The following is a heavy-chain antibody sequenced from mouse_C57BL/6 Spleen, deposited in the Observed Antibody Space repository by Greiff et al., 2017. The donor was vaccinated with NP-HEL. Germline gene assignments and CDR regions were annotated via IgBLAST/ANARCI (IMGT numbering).Heavy chain of an antibody. CDR2: ISSGSSTI. CDR1: GFTFSDYG. D-gene: IGHD6-1*01. CDR3: ARQGECVFDH. J-gene: IGHJ2*01. V-gene: IGHV5-17*01. Sequence: EVKLVESGGGLVKPGGSLKLSCAASGFTFSDYGMHWVRQAPEKGLEWVAYISSGSSTIYYADTVKGRYTISRDNAKNTLFLQMTSLRSEDTAMYYCARQGECVFDHWGQGTTLTVSS.